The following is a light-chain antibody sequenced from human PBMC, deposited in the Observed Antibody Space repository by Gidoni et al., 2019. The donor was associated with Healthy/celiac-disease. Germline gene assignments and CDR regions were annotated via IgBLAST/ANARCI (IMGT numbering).Light chain of an antibody. CDR2: KDI. CDR1: ALPKQY. V-gene: IGLV3-25*02. Sequence: SYELTQPPSVSVSPGQTARITCSGDALPKQYVYWYQQKPGRAPVLVIYKDIERPSGIPERFSGSSSGTTITLTISGVQAEDEADYYCQSADSSGTHGVFGGGTKLTVL. J-gene: IGLJ2*01. CDR3: QSADSSGTHGV.